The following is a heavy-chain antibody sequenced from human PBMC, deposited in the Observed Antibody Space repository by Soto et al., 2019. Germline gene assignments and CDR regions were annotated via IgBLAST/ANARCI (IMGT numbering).Heavy chain of an antibody. CDR3: AKGPFGNYYYYYMDV. V-gene: IGHV3-30*18. D-gene: IGHD3-3*01. Sequence: GGSLRLSCAASGFTFSSYGMHWVRQAPGKGLEWVAVISYDGSNKYYADSVNGRFTISRDNSKNTLYLQMNSLRAEDTAVYYCAKGPFGNYYYYYMDVWGKGTTVTVS. CDR2: ISYDGSNK. J-gene: IGHJ6*03. CDR1: GFTFSSYG.